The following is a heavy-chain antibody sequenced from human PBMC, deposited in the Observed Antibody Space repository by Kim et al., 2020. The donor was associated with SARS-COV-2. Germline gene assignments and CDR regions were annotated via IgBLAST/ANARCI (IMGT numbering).Heavy chain of an antibody. D-gene: IGHD1-7*01. CDR3: ARDTITGTTWYFDY. V-gene: IGHV3-30*01. Sequence: DSVKGRFTISRDNSKNTLYLQMNSLRAADTAVYYCARDTITGTTWYFDYWGQGTLVTVSS. J-gene: IGHJ4*02.